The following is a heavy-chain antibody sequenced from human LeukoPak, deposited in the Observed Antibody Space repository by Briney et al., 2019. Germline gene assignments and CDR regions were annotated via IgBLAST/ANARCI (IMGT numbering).Heavy chain of an antibody. CDR2: VYYSENT. J-gene: IGHJ4*02. CDR1: GGSISGYY. Sequence: SEALSLTCSVSGGSISGYYWSWIRQPPGKELEWIGYVYYSENTKYNPSLESRVTISLDTSKNQFSLRLNSVTTADTAVYFCTRRVAITGTPKAYFDYWGQGILVTVSS. V-gene: IGHV4-59*08. CDR3: TRRVAITGTPKAYFDY. D-gene: IGHD1-20*01.